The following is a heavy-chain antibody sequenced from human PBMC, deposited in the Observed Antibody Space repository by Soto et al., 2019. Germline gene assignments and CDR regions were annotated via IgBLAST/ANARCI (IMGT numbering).Heavy chain of an antibody. Sequence: QVQLVESGGGVVQPGRSLRLSCAASGFTFSSYGMHWVRQAPGKGLEWVAVIWYDGSNKYYADSVKGRFTISRDNSKNTQYPQTNSLRAEDTAVYYCGRQAPTSSGWSDSYYDFDVWGQGTTVTVSS. CDR1: GFTFSSYG. CDR3: GRQAPTSSGWSDSYYDFDV. D-gene: IGHD6-19*01. J-gene: IGHJ6*02. V-gene: IGHV3-33*01. CDR2: IWYDGSNK.